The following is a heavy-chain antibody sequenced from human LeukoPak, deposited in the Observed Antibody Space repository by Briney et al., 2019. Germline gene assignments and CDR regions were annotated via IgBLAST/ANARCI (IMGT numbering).Heavy chain of an antibody. CDR2: TVGGGDGT. V-gene: IGHV3-23*01. D-gene: IGHD4-11*01. CDR3: AKLTTS. J-gene: IGHJ4*02. CDR1: GFTFISTS. Sequence: GSLRLSCAASGFTFISTSMSWVRQAPGKGLEWVAVTVGGGDGTYYAASVKGRFTISRDTSNNTLYLQMSSLRAEDPAVYYCAKLTTSGGQGTLVTVSS.